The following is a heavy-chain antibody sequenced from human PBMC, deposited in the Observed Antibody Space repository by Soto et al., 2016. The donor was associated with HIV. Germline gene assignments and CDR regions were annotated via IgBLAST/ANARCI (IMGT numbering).Heavy chain of an antibody. J-gene: IGHJ4*02. CDR1: GGTFSSYA. CDR3: ARGSGFNLPSDY. CDR2: IIPIFGTE. D-gene: IGHD3-3*01. V-gene: IGHV1-69*13. Sequence: QVQLVQSGAEVKKPGSSVKVSCKASGGTFSSYAISWVRQAPGQGLEWMGGIIPIFGTEKYAQKFQGRVTITADESTATAYMELSSPRSEDTAVYYCARGSGFNLPSDYWARERWSPSPQ.